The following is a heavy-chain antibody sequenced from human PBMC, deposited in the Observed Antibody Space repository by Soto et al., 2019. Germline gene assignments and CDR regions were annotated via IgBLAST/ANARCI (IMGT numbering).Heavy chain of an antibody. J-gene: IGHJ5*01. D-gene: IGHD6-19*01. CDR3: ARDGEYTSGWYSFDS. Sequence: PSETLSLTCTVSGASISDYYWSWIRQPAGQALEWIGRVYVTGTTYFNPSLKSRVTMSVGTSNNQVSLKPSSVTAADSAIYYCARDGEYTSGWYSFDSWGPGTLVTVSS. CDR1: GASISDYY. V-gene: IGHV4-4*07. CDR2: VYVTGTT.